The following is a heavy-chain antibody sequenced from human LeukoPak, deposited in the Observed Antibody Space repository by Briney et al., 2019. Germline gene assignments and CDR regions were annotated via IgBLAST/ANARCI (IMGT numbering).Heavy chain of an antibody. J-gene: IGHJ4*02. CDR2: ISYDGSNK. D-gene: IGHD2-21*02. Sequence: PGRSLRLSCAASGFTFSSYGMHWVRQAPGKGLEGVAVISYDGSNKYYADSVKGRFTISRDNSKNTLYLQMNSLRAEDTAVYYCAKGLLFDYSPYFDYWGQGTLVTVSS. CDR1: GFTFSSYG. CDR3: AKGLLFDYSPYFDY. V-gene: IGHV3-30*18.